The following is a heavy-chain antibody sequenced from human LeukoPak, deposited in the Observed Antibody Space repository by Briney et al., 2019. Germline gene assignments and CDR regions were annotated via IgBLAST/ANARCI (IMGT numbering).Heavy chain of an antibody. V-gene: IGHV4-39*01. Sequence: SETLSLTCTVSGGSISSSSYYWGWIRQPPGKGLEWIGSIYYSGSTYYNPSLKSRVTISVDTSKNQFSLKLSSVTAADTAVYYCARMAFVWSGYYAVGGWFDPWGQGTLVTVSS. CDR1: GGSISSSSYY. CDR2: IYYSGST. D-gene: IGHD3-3*01. J-gene: IGHJ5*02. CDR3: ARMAFVWSGYYAVGGWFDP.